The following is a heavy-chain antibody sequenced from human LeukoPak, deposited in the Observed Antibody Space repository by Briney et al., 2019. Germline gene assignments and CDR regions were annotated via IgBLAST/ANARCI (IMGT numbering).Heavy chain of an antibody. V-gene: IGHV1-8*01. CDR3: ARPYCSGGSCYSDFDY. J-gene: IGHJ4*02. D-gene: IGHD2-15*01. CDR1: GYTFTSYD. Sequence: ASVKDSCKASGYTFTSYDINWVRQATGQGLEWMGWMNPNSGNTGYAQKFQGRVTMTRNTSISTAYMELSSLRSEDTAVYYCARPYCSGGSCYSDFDYWGQGTLVTVSS. CDR2: MNPNSGNT.